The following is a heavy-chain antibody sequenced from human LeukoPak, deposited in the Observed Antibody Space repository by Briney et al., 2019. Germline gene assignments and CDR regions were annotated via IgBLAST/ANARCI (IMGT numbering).Heavy chain of an antibody. CDR2: ITGSGVAT. CDR3: ARGHYGMDV. V-gene: IGHV3-23*01. J-gene: IGHJ6*02. CDR1: GFTFSSYA. Sequence: GGSLRLSCAASGFTFSSYAMNWVRQAPGKGLEWVSAITGSGVATYYADSVKGRFTISRDNAKNSLYLQMNSLRAEDTAVYFCARGHYGMDVWGQGTTVTVSS.